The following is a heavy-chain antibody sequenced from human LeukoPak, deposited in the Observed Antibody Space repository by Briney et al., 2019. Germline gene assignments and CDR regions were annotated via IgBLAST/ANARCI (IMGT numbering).Heavy chain of an antibody. D-gene: IGHD4-17*01. CDR3: ARDLTVTTGSYYYYYVMDV. CDR1: GFVFSSNG. Sequence: PGGSLRLFCAAYGFVFSSNGMHWVRQAPGKGLEWVAVIWYDGSNKYYGDSVKGRFTISRDNSKNTLYLQMTSLRAEDTAVYYCARDLTVTTGSYYYYYVMDVWGQGTTVTVSS. CDR2: IWYDGSNK. V-gene: IGHV3-33*01. J-gene: IGHJ6*02.